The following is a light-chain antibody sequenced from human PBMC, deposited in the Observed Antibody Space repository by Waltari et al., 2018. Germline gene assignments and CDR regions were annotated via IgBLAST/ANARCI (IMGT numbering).Light chain of an antibody. CDR2: VNT. V-gene: IGLV1-40*01. CDR3: QSYDSSLSGRI. J-gene: IGLJ2*01. CDR1: SSTIGAGYD. Sequence: QSVLTQPPSVSGAPGQRVTISCPGSSSTIGAGYDVHWYQQVPGTAPKLLIYVNTNRPSGVPDRFSGSRSGTSASLAITGLRAEDEADYYCQSYDSSLSGRIFGGGTKVTVL.